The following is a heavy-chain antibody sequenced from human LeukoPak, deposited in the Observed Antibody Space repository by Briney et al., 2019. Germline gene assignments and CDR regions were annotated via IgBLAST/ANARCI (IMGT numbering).Heavy chain of an antibody. CDR2: ISSSSSTI. Sequence: GGSLRLSCAASGVTFSSYSMNWVRQAPGKGLEWVSYISSSSSTIYYADSVKGRFTISRDNAKNSLYLQMNSLRAEDTAVYYCARIYCSSTSCYNYFQHWGQGTLVTVSS. D-gene: IGHD2-2*02. CDR1: GVTFSSYS. J-gene: IGHJ1*01. V-gene: IGHV3-48*01. CDR3: ARIYCSSTSCYNYFQH.